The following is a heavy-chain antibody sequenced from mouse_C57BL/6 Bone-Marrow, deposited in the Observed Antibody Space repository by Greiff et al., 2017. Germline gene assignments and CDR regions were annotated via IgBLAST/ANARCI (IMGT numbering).Heavy chain of an antibody. D-gene: IGHD2-12*01. V-gene: IGHV5-6*01. CDR2: ISSGGSYT. CDR3: ARHEGPYSAWYFDV. Sequence: EVMLVESGGDLVKPGGSLKLSCAASGFTFSSYGMSWVRQTPDKRLEWVATISSGGSYTYYPDSVKGRFTISRDNAKNTLYLQMSSLKSEDTAMYYCARHEGPYSAWYFDVWGTGTTVTVSS. J-gene: IGHJ1*03. CDR1: GFTFSSYG.